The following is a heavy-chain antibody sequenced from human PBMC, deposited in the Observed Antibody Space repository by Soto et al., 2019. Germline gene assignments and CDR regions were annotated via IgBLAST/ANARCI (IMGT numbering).Heavy chain of an antibody. J-gene: IGHJ3*01. CDR3: AREDTTLVGNAFDV. V-gene: IGHV3-33*01. Sequence: QVQLVESGGGVVQPGRSLRLSCAASGFNFSSYGMHWVRQAPGKGLEWVAVTWYDGSNKYYADSVKGRFTISRDNSKSTLYLQMNSLRAEDMAVYYCAREDTTLVGNAFDVWGQGTTVTVSS. D-gene: IGHD5-18*01. CDR2: TWYDGSNK. CDR1: GFNFSSYG.